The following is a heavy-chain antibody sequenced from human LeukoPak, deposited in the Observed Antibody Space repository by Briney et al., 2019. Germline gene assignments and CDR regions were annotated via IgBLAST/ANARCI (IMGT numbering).Heavy chain of an antibody. CDR1: GGSISSGGYY. J-gene: IGHJ4*02. V-gene: IGHV4-31*03. CDR3: ARGPDCSGGICYSGFFDY. D-gene: IGHD2-15*01. Sequence: SETLSLTCTVSGGSISSGGYYWSWIRQHPGKGLEWIGYIYYSGSTYYNPFLKSRVTISVDTSKNQFSLKLSSVTAADTAVYYCARGPDCSGGICYSGFFDYWGQGTLVTVSS. CDR2: IYYSGST.